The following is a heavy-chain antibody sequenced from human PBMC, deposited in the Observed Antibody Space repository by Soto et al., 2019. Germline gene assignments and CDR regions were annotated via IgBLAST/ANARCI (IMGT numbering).Heavy chain of an antibody. Sequence: SETLSLTCTVPGGSISSGGYYWSWIRQHPGKGLEWIGYIYYSGSTYYNPSLKSRVTISVDTSKNQFSLKLSSVTAADTAVYYCASVGYSYGTYYYYGMDVWGQGTTVTVSS. CDR3: ASVGYSYGTYYYYGMDV. J-gene: IGHJ6*02. D-gene: IGHD5-18*01. CDR2: IYYSGST. V-gene: IGHV4-31*03. CDR1: GGSISSGGYY.